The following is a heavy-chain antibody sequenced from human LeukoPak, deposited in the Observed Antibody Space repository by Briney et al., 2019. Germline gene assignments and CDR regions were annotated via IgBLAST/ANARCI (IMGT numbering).Heavy chain of an antibody. CDR2: ISSDGSTT. Sequence: SGGSLRLSCAASGXTFSSYWMHWVRQAPGKGLVWVSRISSDGSTTNYADSVKGRFTISRDNAKNTLYLQMNSLRAEDTAVYYCATDLYLGYWGQGFLVTVSS. J-gene: IGHJ4*02. CDR1: GXTFSSYW. CDR3: ATDLYLGY. V-gene: IGHV3-74*01.